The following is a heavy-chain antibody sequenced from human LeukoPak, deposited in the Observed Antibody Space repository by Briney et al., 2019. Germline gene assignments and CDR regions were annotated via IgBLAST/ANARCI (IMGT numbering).Heavy chain of an antibody. CDR2: IYPGDSDT. CDR3: ARRLGYSSSWYNRGWFDP. D-gene: IGHD6-13*01. V-gene: IGHV5-51*01. CDR1: GYSFTSYW. J-gene: IGHJ5*02. Sequence: GESLKISCKGSGYSFTSYWIGWVRQMPGKGLEWMGIIYPGDSDTRYSPSFQGQVTISDDKSISTAYLQWSSLKSSDTAMYYCARRLGYSSSWYNRGWFDPWGQGTLVTVSS.